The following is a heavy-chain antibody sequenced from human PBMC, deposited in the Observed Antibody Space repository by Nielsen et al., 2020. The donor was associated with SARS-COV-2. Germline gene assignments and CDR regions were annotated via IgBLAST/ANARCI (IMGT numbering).Heavy chain of an antibody. CDR1: GFTFSTYA. CDR2: IVGSGGST. J-gene: IGHJ4*02. Sequence: GESLKISCAASGFTFSTYAMSWVRQAPGKGLEWVSGIVGSGGSTYYADSVKGRFTISRDNSKNTLYLQMNSLKTEDTAVYYCTTDREYDYVWGSYRYPDYWGQGTLVTVSS. V-gene: IGHV3-23*01. D-gene: IGHD3-16*02. CDR3: TTDREYDYVWGSYRYPDY.